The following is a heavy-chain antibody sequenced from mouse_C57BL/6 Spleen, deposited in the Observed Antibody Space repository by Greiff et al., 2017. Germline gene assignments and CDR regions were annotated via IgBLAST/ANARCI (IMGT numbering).Heavy chain of an antibody. CDR2: IYPGDGDT. J-gene: IGHJ2*01. Sequence: VKLVESGAELVKPGASVKISCKASGYAFSSYWMNWVKQRPGKGLEWIGQIYPGDGDTNYNGKFKGKATLTADKSSSTAYMQLSSLTSEDSAVYFCARDDGYYGGVDYWGQGTTLTVSS. CDR1: GYAFSSYW. V-gene: IGHV1-80*01. D-gene: IGHD2-3*01. CDR3: ARDDGYYGGVDY.